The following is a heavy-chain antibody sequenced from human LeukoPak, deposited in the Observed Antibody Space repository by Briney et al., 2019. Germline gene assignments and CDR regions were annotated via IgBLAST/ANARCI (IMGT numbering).Heavy chain of an antibody. CDR3: ARAQTYGDSRLLLDY. Sequence: GGSLRLSCAASGFTFGNYGMSWVRQAPGKGLEWVSGINWNGGSTGYADSVEGRFTISRDNAKNSQYLQMNSLRVEDTALYYCARAQTYGDSRLLLDYWGQGTLVTVSS. D-gene: IGHD2-21*02. J-gene: IGHJ4*02. CDR1: GFTFGNYG. V-gene: IGHV3-20*04. CDR2: INWNGGST.